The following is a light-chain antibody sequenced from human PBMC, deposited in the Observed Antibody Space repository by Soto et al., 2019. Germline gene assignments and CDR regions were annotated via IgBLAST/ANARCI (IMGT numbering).Light chain of an antibody. CDR2: DAS. V-gene: IGKV1-13*02. CDR1: QGISSA. Sequence: GDRVTITCRASQGISSALAWYQQKPGKAPKLLIYDASSLESGVPSRFSGSRSGTDFTLTISSLQPEDFATYYCQQFNSYLPLTFGGGTKVEIK. CDR3: QQFNSYLPLT. J-gene: IGKJ4*01.